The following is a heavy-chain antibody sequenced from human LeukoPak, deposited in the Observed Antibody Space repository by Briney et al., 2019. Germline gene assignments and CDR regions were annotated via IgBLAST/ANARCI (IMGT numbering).Heavy chain of an antibody. D-gene: IGHD6-13*01. V-gene: IGHV3-9*01. Sequence: PGGSLRLSCAASGFTFDDYAMHWVRPAPGKGLEWVSGISWNSGSIGYADSVKGRFTISRDNAKNSLYLQMNSLRAEDTALYYCAKSPRWAIAAAGHFDYWGQGTLVTVSS. CDR1: GFTFDDYA. J-gene: IGHJ4*02. CDR2: ISWNSGSI. CDR3: AKSPRWAIAAAGHFDY.